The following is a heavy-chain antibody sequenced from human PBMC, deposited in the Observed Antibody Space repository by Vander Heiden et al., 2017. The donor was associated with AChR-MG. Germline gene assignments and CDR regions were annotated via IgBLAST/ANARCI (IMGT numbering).Heavy chain of an antibody. D-gene: IGHD3-16*01. CDR1: GGAFTSYA. V-gene: IGHV1-69*01. CDR2: TIPIFGIA. J-gene: IGHJ6*03. CDR3: ARSLRGSDYMDV. Sequence: QEQLVPSGAEVKEPGSSVKVSCKASGGAFTSYAFSWVRQAPGQGLEWMGATIPIFGIANYAQNFQGRVTITADESTATAYMELRSLRYEDTAVYYCARSLRGSDYMDVWGLGTTVTVSS.